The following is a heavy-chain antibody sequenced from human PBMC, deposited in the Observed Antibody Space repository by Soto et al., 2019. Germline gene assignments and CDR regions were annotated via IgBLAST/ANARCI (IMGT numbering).Heavy chain of an antibody. D-gene: IGHD2-2*01. CDR1: GGTFNNYA. CDR2: ISRMFGKA. V-gene: IGHV1-69*01. Sequence: QVQLVQSGAEVKRPGSSVKVSCKASGGTFNNYAINWVRQAPGQGLEWMGDISRMFGKANYAQKFQGRVKITADDSTATAYLELSSLRSEDPAPYYCAREVEVHTPVFGFWGQGSLVTVSS. CDR3: AREVEVHTPVFGF. J-gene: IGHJ4*02.